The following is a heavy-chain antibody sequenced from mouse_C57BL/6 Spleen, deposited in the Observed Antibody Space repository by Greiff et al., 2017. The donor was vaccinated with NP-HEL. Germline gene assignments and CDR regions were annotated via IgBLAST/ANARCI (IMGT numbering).Heavy chain of an antibody. CDR3: ARPHYYGSSYFAY. J-gene: IGHJ3*01. D-gene: IGHD1-1*01. CDR2: INPSTGGT. Sequence: EVQLQQSGPELVKPGASVKISCKASGYSFTGYYMNWVKQSPEKSLEWIGEINPSTGGTTYNQKFKAKATLTVDKSSSTAYMQLKSLTSEDSAVYYCARPHYYGSSYFAYWGQGTLVTVSA. CDR1: GYSFTGYY. V-gene: IGHV1-42*01.